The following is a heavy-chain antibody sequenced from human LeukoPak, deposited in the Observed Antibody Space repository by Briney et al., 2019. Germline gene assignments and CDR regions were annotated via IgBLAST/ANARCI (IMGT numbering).Heavy chain of an antibody. V-gene: IGHV4-34*01. CDR3: ARGRGYSYGPYGMDV. CDR1: GGFFSGYY. CDR2: INHSGST. Sequence: PSETLSLTCAVYGGFFSGYYWSWIRQPPGKGLEWIGEINHSGSTNYNPSLKSRVTISVDTSKNQFSLKLSSVTAADTAVYYCARGRGYSYGPYGMDVWGQGTTVTVSS. J-gene: IGHJ6*02. D-gene: IGHD5-18*01.